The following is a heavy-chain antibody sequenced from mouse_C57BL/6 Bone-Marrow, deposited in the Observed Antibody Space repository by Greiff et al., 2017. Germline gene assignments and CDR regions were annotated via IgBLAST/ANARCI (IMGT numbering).Heavy chain of an antibody. CDR2: INPYNGGT. V-gene: IGHV1-19*01. J-gene: IGHJ2*01. CDR3: ASDGSSLGY. Sequence: VQLQQSGPVLVKPGASVKMSCKASGYTFTDYYMNWVKQSHGKSLEWIGVINPYNGGTSYNQKFKGKATLTVDKSSSTAYMELNSLTSEDSAVYYCASDGSSLGYWGQGTTLTVSS. D-gene: IGHD1-1*01. CDR1: GYTFTDYY.